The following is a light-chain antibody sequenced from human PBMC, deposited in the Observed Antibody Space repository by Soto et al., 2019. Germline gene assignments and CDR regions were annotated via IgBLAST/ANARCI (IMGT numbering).Light chain of an antibody. J-gene: IGLJ1*01. CDR3: SSYTSSSTYYV. Sequence: QSVLTQPASVSGSSGQSITISCTGTSSDVGGYNYVSWYQQHPGKAPKLMIYEVSNRPSGVSNRFSGSKSGNMASLTISGLQAEDEADYYCSSYTSSSTYYVLGTGTRSPS. CDR1: SSDVGGYNY. CDR2: EVS. V-gene: IGLV2-14*01.